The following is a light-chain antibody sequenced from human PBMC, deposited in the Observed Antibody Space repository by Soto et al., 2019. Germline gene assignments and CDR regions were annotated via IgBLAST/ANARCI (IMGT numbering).Light chain of an antibody. CDR1: HVISSY. Sequence: IQLTQSPSSLSASVGDRVTITCRASHVISSYLAWYQQKPGKAPKLLIYAASTLQSGVPSRFSGSGSGTDFTLTISSLQPEDFATYYCQQANSFPPTFGQGTKVDI. V-gene: IGKV1-9*01. J-gene: IGKJ1*01. CDR3: QQANSFPPT. CDR2: AAS.